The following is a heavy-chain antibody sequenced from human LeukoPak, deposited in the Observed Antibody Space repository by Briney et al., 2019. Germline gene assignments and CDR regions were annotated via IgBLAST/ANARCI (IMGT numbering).Heavy chain of an antibody. Sequence: SETLSLTCAVYGGSFSGYYWSWIRQPPGKGLEWIGEINHSGSTNYNPSLKSRVTISVDTSKNQFSLKLSSVTAADTAVYYCARGVMITFGGVIEDWGQGTLVTVSS. CDR2: INHSGST. D-gene: IGHD3-16*02. CDR3: ARGVMITFGGVIED. J-gene: IGHJ4*02. V-gene: IGHV4-34*01. CDR1: GGSFSGYY.